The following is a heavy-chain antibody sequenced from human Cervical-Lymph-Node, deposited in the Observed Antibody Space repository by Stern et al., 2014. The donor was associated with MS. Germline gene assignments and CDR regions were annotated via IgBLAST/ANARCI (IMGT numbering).Heavy chain of an antibody. Sequence: VQLVESGPGLVKPSQTLSVTCTVSGGSISHGGYYWSWIRQHPGKGLERIGYMYFTGSTFYNPSLKSRVTISADTSKNQFSLRLNSVTAADTAVYYCAVPTVADDAFDIWGQGTMVTVSS. J-gene: IGHJ3*02. CDR1: GGSISHGGYY. D-gene: IGHD4-11*01. CDR3: AVPTVADDAFDI. V-gene: IGHV4-31*03. CDR2: MYFTGST.